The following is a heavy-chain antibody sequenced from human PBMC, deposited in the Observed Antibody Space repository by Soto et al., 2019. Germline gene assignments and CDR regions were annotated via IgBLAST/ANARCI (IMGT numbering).Heavy chain of an antibody. Sequence: EVQLVESGGGLVQPGGSLRLSCAASGFTFSSYWMHWVRQAPGKGLVWVSRINSDGSSTSYADSVKGRFTISRDNAKNTLYLQMNSLRAEDTAVYYCAGPTVTTPYALDIWGQGTMVTVSS. CDR2: INSDGSST. V-gene: IGHV3-74*01. D-gene: IGHD4-17*01. CDR1: GFTFSSYW. J-gene: IGHJ3*02. CDR3: AGPTVTTPYALDI.